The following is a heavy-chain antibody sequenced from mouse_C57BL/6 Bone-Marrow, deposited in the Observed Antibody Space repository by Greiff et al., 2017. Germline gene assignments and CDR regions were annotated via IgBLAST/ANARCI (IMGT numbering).Heavy chain of an antibody. CDR3: ASYYCFMDY. Sequence: EVQLVESGPVLVKPGASVKMSCKASGYTFTDYYMNWVKQSHGKSLEWIGVINPYNGGTSYNQKFKGKATLTVDKSSSTAYMELNSLTSEDSAVYYCASYYCFMDYWGQGTSVTVSS. J-gene: IGHJ4*01. CDR2: INPYNGGT. V-gene: IGHV1-19*01. CDR1: GYTFTDYY. D-gene: IGHD1-1*01.